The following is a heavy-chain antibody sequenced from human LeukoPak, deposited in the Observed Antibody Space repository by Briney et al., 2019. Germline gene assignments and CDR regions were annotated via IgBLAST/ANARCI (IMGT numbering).Heavy chain of an antibody. D-gene: IGHD1-26*01. CDR2: IWYDGSNK. CDR1: GFTFSSYG. V-gene: IGHV3-33*06. CDR3: AKSAGATTAGRHGY. Sequence: RGCLRLSCAPSGFTFSSYGMHWVRPAPGDGRGWVAVIWYDGSNKYYADSVKGRFTLSRDNSKITLYLQMISLRAEDTAVYYCAKSAGATTAGRHGYWGQGTLVTVSS. J-gene: IGHJ4*02.